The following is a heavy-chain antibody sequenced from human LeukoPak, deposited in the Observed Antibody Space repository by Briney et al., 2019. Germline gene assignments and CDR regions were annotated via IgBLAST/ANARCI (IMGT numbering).Heavy chain of an antibody. D-gene: IGHD6-13*01. CDR1: GGSFSGYY. Sequence: NPSETLSLTCAVYGGSFSGYYWSWIRQPPGKGLEWIGEINHSGSTNYNPSLKSRVTISVDTSKNQFSLKLSSVTAADTAVYYCAALIAAAPYYFDYWGQGTLVTVSS. J-gene: IGHJ4*02. V-gene: IGHV4-34*01. CDR3: AALIAAAPYYFDY. CDR2: INHSGST.